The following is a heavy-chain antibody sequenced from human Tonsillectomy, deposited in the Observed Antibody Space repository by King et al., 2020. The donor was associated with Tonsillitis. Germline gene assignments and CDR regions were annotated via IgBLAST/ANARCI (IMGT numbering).Heavy chain of an antibody. CDR1: GFTFDDYA. J-gene: IGHJ6*02. V-gene: IGHV3-9*01. CDR2: ISWNSGSI. Sequence: QLVQSGGGLVQPGRSLRLSCAASGFTFDDYAMHWVRQAPGKGLEWVSGISWNSGSIGYADSVKGRFTISRDNAKNSLYLQMNSLRAEDTALYYCAKVAGVYDFWSGLRGYYYGMDVWGQGTTVTVSS. D-gene: IGHD3-3*01. CDR3: AKVAGVYDFWSGLRGYYYGMDV.